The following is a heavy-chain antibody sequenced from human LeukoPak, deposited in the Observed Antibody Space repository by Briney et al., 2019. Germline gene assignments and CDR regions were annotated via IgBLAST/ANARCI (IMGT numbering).Heavy chain of an antibody. V-gene: IGHV4-61*02. CDR3: ARVAMDAFDI. Sequence: SQTLSLTCTVSGGSISSGSDYWSWIRQPAGKGLEWIGRIYTSGSTNYNPSLKSRVTISVDTSKDQFSLKLSSVTAADTAVYYCARVAMDAFDIWGQGTMVTVSS. CDR2: IYTSGST. J-gene: IGHJ3*02. CDR1: GGSISSGSDY.